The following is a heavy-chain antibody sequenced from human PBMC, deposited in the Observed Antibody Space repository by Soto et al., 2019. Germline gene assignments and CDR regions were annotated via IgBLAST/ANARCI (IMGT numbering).Heavy chain of an antibody. CDR2: INHSGST. J-gene: IGHJ4*01. Sequence: SETLSLTCAVYGGSFSGYYWSWIRQPPGKGLEWIGEINHSGSTNYNPSLKSRVSISVDTSKNQFSLKLSSVTAADTAVYYCARRRAVTGHFVKARHWDYWGQGTLVTVS. CDR3: ARRRAVTGHFVKARHWDY. CDR1: GGSFSGYY. V-gene: IGHV4-34*01. D-gene: IGHD1-20*01.